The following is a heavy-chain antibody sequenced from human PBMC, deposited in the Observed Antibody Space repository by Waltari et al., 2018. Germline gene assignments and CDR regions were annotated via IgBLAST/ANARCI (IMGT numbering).Heavy chain of an antibody. CDR3: AKSGVVPAASDYYYYYMDV. CDR1: GFTFSSYA. CDR2: ISGSGGST. D-gene: IGHD2-2*01. Sequence: EVQLLESGGGLVQPGGSLRLSCAASGFTFSSYAMSWVRQAPGKGLACVSAISGSGGSTYYADSVKGRFTISRDNSKNTLYLQMNSLRAEDTAVYYCAKSGVVPAASDYYYYYMDVWGKGTTVTISS. J-gene: IGHJ6*03. V-gene: IGHV3-23*01.